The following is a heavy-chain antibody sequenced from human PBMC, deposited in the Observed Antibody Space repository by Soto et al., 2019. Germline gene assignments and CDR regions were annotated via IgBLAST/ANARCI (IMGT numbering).Heavy chain of an antibody. D-gene: IGHD3-22*01. CDR2: ISYDGSNK. J-gene: IGHJ4*02. CDR1: GFTFSSYG. CDR3: AKDRKGSYYYDSSGYYHFDY. Sequence: GGSLRLSCAASGFTFSSYGMHWVRQAPGKGLEWVAVISYDGSNKYYADSVKGRFTISRDNSKNTLYLQMNSLRAEDTAVYYCAKDRKGSYYYDSSGYYHFDYWGQGTLVTVSS. V-gene: IGHV3-30*18.